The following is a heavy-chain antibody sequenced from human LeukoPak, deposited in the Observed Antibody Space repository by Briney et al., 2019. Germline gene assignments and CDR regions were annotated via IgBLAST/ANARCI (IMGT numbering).Heavy chain of an antibody. CDR3: AGGPFAGLLWDLLNWFDP. Sequence: SETLSLTCAVYGGSFSGYYWSWIRQPPGKGLEWIGEINHSGSTNYNPSLKSQVTISVDTSKNQFSLKLSSVTAADTAVYYCAGGPFAGLLWDLLNWFDPWGQGTLVTVSS. D-gene: IGHD3-10*01. CDR1: GGSFSGYY. V-gene: IGHV4-34*01. CDR2: INHSGST. J-gene: IGHJ5*02.